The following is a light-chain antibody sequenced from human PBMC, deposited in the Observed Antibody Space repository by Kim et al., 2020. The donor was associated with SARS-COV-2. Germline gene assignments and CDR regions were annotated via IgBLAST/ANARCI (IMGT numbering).Light chain of an antibody. Sequence: ALGQTVRITCQGDSLRSYYASWYQQKPGQAPVLVIHGKNNRPSGIPDRFSGSSSGNTASLTITGAQAEDEADYYCNSRDSSGNHQVFGTGTKVTVL. J-gene: IGLJ1*01. CDR3: NSRDSSGNHQV. CDR2: GKN. CDR1: SLRSYY. V-gene: IGLV3-19*01.